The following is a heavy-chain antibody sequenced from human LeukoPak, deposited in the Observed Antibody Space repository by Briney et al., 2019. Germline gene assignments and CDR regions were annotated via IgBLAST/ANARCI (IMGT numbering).Heavy chain of an antibody. J-gene: IGHJ6*03. CDR2: IWYDGSNK. D-gene: IGHD3-10*01. CDR1: GFTFSSYG. Sequence: GGSLRLSCAASGFTFSSYGMHWVRQAPGKGLEWVAVIWYDGSNKYYADSVKGRFTISRDNSKNTLYLQMNSLRAEDTAVYYCAKAYGSGSYYPYYYYYYMGVWGKGTTVTVSS. CDR3: AKAYGSGSYYPYYYYYYMGV. V-gene: IGHV3-33*06.